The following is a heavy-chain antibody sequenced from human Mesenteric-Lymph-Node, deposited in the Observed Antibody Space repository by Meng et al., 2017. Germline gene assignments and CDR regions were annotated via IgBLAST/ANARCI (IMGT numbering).Heavy chain of an antibody. Sequence: ASVKVSCKASGYTFTGYYMHWVRQAPGQGLEWMGRINPNSGGTNYAQKSQGRVTMTRDTSISTAYMELSRLRSDDTAVYYCARDSGPGYSSGWYKGGAFDIWGQGTMVTVSS. V-gene: IGHV1-2*06. CDR3: ARDSGPGYSSGWYKGGAFDI. CDR2: INPNSGGT. D-gene: IGHD6-19*01. J-gene: IGHJ3*02. CDR1: GYTFTGYY.